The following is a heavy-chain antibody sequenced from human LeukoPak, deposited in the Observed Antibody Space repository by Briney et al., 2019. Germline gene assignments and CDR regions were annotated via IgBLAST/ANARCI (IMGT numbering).Heavy chain of an antibody. CDR2: ISAYNGNT. CDR3: ARNFHPGNWDY. J-gene: IGHJ4*02. CDR1: GYTLTSYG. D-gene: IGHD1-14*01. Sequence: ASVKVSCKASGYTLTSYGISWVRQAPGQGLEWMGWISAYNGNTNYAQKLQDRVTMTTDTSTSTAYMELRSLRSDDTAVYYCARNFHPGNWDYWGQGTLVTVSS. V-gene: IGHV1-18*01.